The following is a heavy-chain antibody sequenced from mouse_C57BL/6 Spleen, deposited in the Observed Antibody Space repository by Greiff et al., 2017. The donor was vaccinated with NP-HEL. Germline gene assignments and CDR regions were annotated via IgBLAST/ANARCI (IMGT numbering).Heavy chain of an antibody. CDR2: IDPSDSYT. CDR3: ARDYGSSEPYYYAMDY. D-gene: IGHD1-1*01. V-gene: IGHV1-59*01. J-gene: IGHJ4*01. Sequence: QVQLQQPGAELVRPGTSVKLSCKASGYTFTSYWMHWVKQRPGQGLEWIGVIDPSDSYTNYNQKFKGKATLTVDTSSSTAYMQLSSLTSEGSAVYYCARDYGSSEPYYYAMDYWGQGTSVTVSS. CDR1: GYTFTSYW.